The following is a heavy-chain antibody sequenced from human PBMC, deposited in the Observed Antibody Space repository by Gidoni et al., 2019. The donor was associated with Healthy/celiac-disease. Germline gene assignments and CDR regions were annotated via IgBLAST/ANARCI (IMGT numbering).Heavy chain of an antibody. J-gene: IGHJ6*03. CDR2: GGST. Sequence: GGSTYYADYVKGRFTISRDNSKNTLYLQMNSLRAEDTAVYYCARSYYYDSSGYYRPYSYYYYDMDVWGKGTTVTVSS. V-gene: IGHV3-66*02. CDR3: ARSYYYDSSGYYRPYSYYYYDMDV. D-gene: IGHD3-22*01.